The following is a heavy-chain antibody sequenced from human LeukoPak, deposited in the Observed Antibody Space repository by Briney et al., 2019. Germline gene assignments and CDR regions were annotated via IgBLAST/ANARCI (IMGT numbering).Heavy chain of an antibody. D-gene: IGHD4-17*01. Sequence: GGSLRLSCAATGFTVSSNYMSWVRQAPGKGLEWVSVIYSGGSTYYADSVKGRFTISRDNSKNTLYLQMNSLRAEDTAVYYCARAYGDGPNWFDPWGQGTLSPSPQ. CDR1: GFTVSSNY. V-gene: IGHV3-53*01. CDR2: IYSGGST. J-gene: IGHJ5*02. CDR3: ARAYGDGPNWFDP.